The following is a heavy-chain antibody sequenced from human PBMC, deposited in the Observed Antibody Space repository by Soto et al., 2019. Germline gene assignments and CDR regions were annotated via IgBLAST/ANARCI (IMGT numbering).Heavy chain of an antibody. CDR2: ISGSGGST. Sequence: GGSLRLSCAASGFTFSSYAMSWVRQAPGKGLEWVSAISGSGGSTYYADSVKGRFTLSRDNSKNTLYLQMNSLRAEDTAVYYCAKDTGYCSGGSCSGLDYWGQGTLVTVSS. CDR1: GFTFSSYA. D-gene: IGHD2-15*01. J-gene: IGHJ4*02. V-gene: IGHV3-23*01. CDR3: AKDTGYCSGGSCSGLDY.